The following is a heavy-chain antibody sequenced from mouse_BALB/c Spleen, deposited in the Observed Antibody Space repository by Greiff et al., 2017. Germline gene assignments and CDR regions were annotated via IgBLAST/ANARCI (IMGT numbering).Heavy chain of an antibody. V-gene: IGHV1-69*02. Sequence: VQLQQPGAELVRPGASVKLSCKASGYTFTSYWINWVKQRPGQGLEWIGNIYPSDSYTNYNQKFKDKATLTVDKSSSTAYMQLSSPTSEDSAVYYCTRERKVRRGDYYAMDYWGQGTSVTVSS. CDR3: TRERKVRRGDYYAMDY. CDR2: IYPSDSYT. J-gene: IGHJ4*01. D-gene: IGHD2-14*01. CDR1: GYTFTSYW.